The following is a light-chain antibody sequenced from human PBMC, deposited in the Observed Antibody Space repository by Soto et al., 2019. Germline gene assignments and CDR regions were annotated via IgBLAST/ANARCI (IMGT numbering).Light chain of an antibody. CDR1: RSVSSSY. V-gene: IGKV3-20*01. CDR3: QQYGSSPLFT. Sequence: MGLTQSPGTLSLSPGERATLSCGASRSVSSSYLAWYQQKPGQAPRLPIYGASSRATGIPDRFSGSGAGTDFTLPISRLETEDFAVYYCQQYGSSPLFTFGPGTKVDIK. J-gene: IGKJ3*01. CDR2: GAS.